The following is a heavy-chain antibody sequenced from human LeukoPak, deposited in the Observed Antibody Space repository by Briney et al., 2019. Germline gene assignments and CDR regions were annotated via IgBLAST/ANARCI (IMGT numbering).Heavy chain of an antibody. CDR3: ARSGTTGTTRWFDP. J-gene: IGHJ5*02. D-gene: IGHD1-1*01. V-gene: IGHV3-21*01. Sequence: GGSLRLSCAASGFTSSSYSMNWVRQAPGKGLEWVSSISSSSSYIYYADSVKGRFTISRDNAKNSLYLQMNSLRAEDTAVYYCARSGTTGTTRWFDPWGQGTLVTVSS. CDR1: GFTSSSYS. CDR2: ISSSSSYI.